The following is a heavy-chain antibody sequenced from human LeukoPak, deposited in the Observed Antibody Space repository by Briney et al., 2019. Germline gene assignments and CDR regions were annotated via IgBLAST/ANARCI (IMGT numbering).Heavy chain of an antibody. J-gene: IGHJ1*01. CDR1: GVIVGTNS. Sequence: AGGSLRLSCAASGVIVGTNSMSWARQSPGKGLEWVSVIYSGGSTYNADSVNGRFTVSRDNSRNTLFLQMNNLRAEDTALYFCASAREYCGSAECYEYFQHWGQGTLVIVSS. D-gene: IGHD2-21*01. CDR3: ASAREYCGSAECYEYFQH. V-gene: IGHV3-53*01. CDR2: IYSGGST.